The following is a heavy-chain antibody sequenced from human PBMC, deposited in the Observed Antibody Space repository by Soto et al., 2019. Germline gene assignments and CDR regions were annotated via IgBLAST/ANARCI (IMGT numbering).Heavy chain of an antibody. D-gene: IGHD3-16*01. CDR3: ARDPSWAADF. V-gene: IGHV4-4*07. J-gene: IGHJ3*01. CDR1: GDSMSTYY. Sequence: SETLSLTCTVSGDSMSTYYWNWIRQSAEKGLEWIGRISATGTTTYIPSLKSRITLSVDTSKNEFSLNLKFVTAADTAVYFCARDPSWAADFWGPGTLVTVSS. CDR2: ISATGTT.